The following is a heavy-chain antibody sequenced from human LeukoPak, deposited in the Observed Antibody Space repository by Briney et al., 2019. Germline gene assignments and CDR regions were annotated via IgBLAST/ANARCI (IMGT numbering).Heavy chain of an antibody. CDR1: GGSFSGYY. Sequence: SETLSLTCAVYGGSFSGYYWSWIRQPPGKGLEWIGEINHSGSTNYNPSLKSRVTISVDTSKNQFSLKLSSVTAADTAVYYCARDYSPGLFDYWGQGTLVTVSS. J-gene: IGHJ4*02. V-gene: IGHV4-34*01. CDR3: ARDYSPGLFDY. D-gene: IGHD2-15*01. CDR2: INHSGST.